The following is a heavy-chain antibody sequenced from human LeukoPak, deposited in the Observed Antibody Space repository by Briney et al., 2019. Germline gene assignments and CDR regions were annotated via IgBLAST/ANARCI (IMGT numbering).Heavy chain of an antibody. CDR2: ISGSGGST. D-gene: IGHD6-13*01. CDR3: AKDVLTIAAAGTPRWFQH. V-gene: IGHV3-23*01. CDR1: GFTFSSYA. Sequence: GGSLRLSCAASGFTFSSYAMSWVRQAPGKGLEWVSAISGSGGSTYYADSVKGRFTISRDNSKNTLYLQMNSLRAEDTAVYYCAKDVLTIAAAGTPRWFQHWGQGTLVTVSS. J-gene: IGHJ1*01.